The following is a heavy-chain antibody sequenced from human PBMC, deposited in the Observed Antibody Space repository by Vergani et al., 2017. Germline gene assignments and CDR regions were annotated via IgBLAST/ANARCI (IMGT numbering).Heavy chain of an antibody. CDR3: ARSYYYDSSGYYYGVAFDI. CDR2: IDWDDDK. Sequence: QVTLKESGPALVKPTQTLTLTCTFSGFSLSTSGMRVSWIRQPPGKALEWLARIDWDDDKFYSTSLKTRLTISKDTSKNQVVLTMTNMDPVDTATYYCARSYYYDSSGYYYGVAFDIWGQGTMVTGSS. J-gene: IGHJ3*02. CDR1: GFSLSTSGMR. D-gene: IGHD3-22*01. V-gene: IGHV2-70*04.